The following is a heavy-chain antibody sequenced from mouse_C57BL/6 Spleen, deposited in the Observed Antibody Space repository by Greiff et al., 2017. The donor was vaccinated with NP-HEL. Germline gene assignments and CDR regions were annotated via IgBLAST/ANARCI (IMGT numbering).Heavy chain of an antibody. CDR3: ARRGGSSYVYYFDY. CDR1: GFTFSDYG. V-gene: IGHV5-17*01. Sequence: EVKVEESGGGLVKPGGSLKLSCAASGFTFSDYGMHWVRQAPEKGLEWVAYISSGSSTIYYADTVKGRFTISSDNAKNTLFLQMTSLRSEDTAMYYCARRGGSSYVYYFDYWGQGTTLTVSS. J-gene: IGHJ2*01. CDR2: ISSGSSTI. D-gene: IGHD1-1*01.